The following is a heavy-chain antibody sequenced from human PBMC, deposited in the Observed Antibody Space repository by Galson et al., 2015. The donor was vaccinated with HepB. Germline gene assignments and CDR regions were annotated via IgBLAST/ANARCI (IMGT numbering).Heavy chain of an antibody. CDR2: MSNSGTFI. J-gene: IGHJ3*01. CDR1: GFTLRSYT. V-gene: IGHV3-30-3*01. D-gene: IGHD2/OR15-2a*01. Sequence: SLRLSCAASGFTLRSYTVYWVRQAPGKGLEWVAVMSNSGTFIRYADSMEGRFTISRDNSENILYLQMNSLRAEDTAIYYCARDDEVADPFSHGFDLWGQGTTVAVSS. CDR3: ARDDEVADPFSHGFDL.